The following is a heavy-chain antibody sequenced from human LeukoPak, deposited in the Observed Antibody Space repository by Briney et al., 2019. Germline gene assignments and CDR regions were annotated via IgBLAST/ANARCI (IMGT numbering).Heavy chain of an antibody. CDR3: AKGAYDYIEIAYFDY. Sequence: GGSLRLSCVASGFSFNNYAMNWVRQAPGKGLEWVSLIIGSSGSTFYVDSVKGRFTISRDKSKNTLYLQMNSLRAEDTAVYYCAKGAYDYIEIAYFDYRGQGSLVTVSS. CDR1: GFSFNNYA. J-gene: IGHJ4*02. CDR2: IIGSSGST. V-gene: IGHV3-23*01. D-gene: IGHD5-12*01.